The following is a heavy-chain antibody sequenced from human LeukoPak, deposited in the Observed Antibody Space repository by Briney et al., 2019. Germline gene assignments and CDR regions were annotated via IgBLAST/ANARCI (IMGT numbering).Heavy chain of an antibody. CDR1: GFTFSDYY. CDR2: ISSSGSTI. J-gene: IGHJ4*02. D-gene: IGHD2-15*01. V-gene: IGHV3-11*04. Sequence: PGGSLRLSCAASGFTFSDYYMSWIRQAPGKGLEWVSYISSSGSTIYYADSVKGRFTISRDNAKNSLYLQMNSLRAEDTAVCYCARDFYCSGGSCYGRVIYWGQGTLVTVSS. CDR3: ARDFYCSGGSCYGRVIY.